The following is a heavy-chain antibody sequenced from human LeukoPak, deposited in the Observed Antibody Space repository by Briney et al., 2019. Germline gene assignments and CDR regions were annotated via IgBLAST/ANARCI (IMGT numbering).Heavy chain of an antibody. CDR1: GFTFDDYA. CDR2: ISWNSGYI. CDR3: AKSDYAGGDY. V-gene: IGHV3-9*01. J-gene: IGHJ4*02. D-gene: IGHD4-17*01. Sequence: VRSLRLSCAASGFTFDDYAMHWVRQAPGKGLEWVSGISWNSGYIGYADSVKGRFTISRDNAKNSLYLQMNSVRAEDTALYYCAKSDYAGGDYWGQGTLVTVSS.